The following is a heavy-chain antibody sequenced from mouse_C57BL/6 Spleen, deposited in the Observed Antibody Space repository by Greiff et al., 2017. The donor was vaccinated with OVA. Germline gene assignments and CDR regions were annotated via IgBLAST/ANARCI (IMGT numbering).Heavy chain of an antibody. CDR2: INPNYGTT. CDR3: AREDYGSSYVEDYFDY. J-gene: IGHJ2*02. D-gene: IGHD1-1*01. V-gene: IGHV1-39*01. Sequence: EVKLLESGPELVKPGASVKISCKASGYSFTDYNMNWVKQSNGKSLEWIGVINPNYGTTSYNQKFKGKATLTVDQSSSTAYMQLNSLTSEDSAVYYCAREDYGSSYVEDYFDYWGQGTSLTVSS. CDR1: GYSFTDYN.